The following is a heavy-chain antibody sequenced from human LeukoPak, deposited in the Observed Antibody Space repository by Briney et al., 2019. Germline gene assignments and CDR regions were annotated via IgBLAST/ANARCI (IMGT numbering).Heavy chain of an antibody. V-gene: IGHV3-23*01. J-gene: IGHJ4*02. CDR3: AKPRIVVVVAATPSSDY. D-gene: IGHD2-15*01. CDR2: ISGSGGST. CDR1: GFTFSSYA. Sequence: GGSLRLSCAASGFTFSSYAMSWVRQAPGKGLEWVSAISGSGGSTYYADSVKGRSTISRDNSKNTLYLQMNSLRAEDTAVYYCAKPRIVVVVAATPSSDYWGQGTLVTVSS.